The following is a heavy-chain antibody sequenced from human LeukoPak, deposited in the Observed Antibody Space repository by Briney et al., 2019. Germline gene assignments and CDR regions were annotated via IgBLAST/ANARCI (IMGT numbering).Heavy chain of an antibody. J-gene: IGHJ6*02. V-gene: IGHV3-43*01. Sequence: GGSLRLSCAASGFTFDDYTMHWVRQAPGKGLEWVSLISWDGGSTYYADSVKGRFTISRDNSKNSLYLQMNSLRTEDTALYYCAEVFTVTAVYYYYGMDVWGQGTTVTVSS. CDR3: AEVFTVTAVYYYYGMDV. CDR1: GFTFDDYT. D-gene: IGHD4-17*01. CDR2: ISWDGGST.